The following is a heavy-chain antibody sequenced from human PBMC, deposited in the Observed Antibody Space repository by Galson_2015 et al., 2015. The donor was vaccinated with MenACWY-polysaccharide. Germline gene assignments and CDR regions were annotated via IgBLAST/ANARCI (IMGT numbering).Heavy chain of an antibody. J-gene: IGHJ4*02. D-gene: IGHD1-7*01. CDR3: ARASDWNYVAHANPFDY. Sequence: SLRLSCAASGFTFSSYGMHWVRQAPGKGLEWVAVIWYDGSNKYYADSVKGRFTISRDNSKNTLYLQMNSLRAEDTAVYYCARASDWNYVAHANPFDYWGQGTLVTVSS. CDR2: IWYDGSNK. V-gene: IGHV3-33*01. CDR1: GFTFSSYG.